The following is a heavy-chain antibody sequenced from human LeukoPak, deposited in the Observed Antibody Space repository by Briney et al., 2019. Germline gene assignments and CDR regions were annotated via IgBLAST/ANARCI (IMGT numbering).Heavy chain of an antibody. CDR2: VWYDGSDK. V-gene: IGHV3-33*01. J-gene: IGHJ4*02. CDR3: ATDQGIY. Sequence: GALRLSCAASGFTFSSYGMHWVRQAPGKGLEWVAVVWYDGSDKYYADSVKGRFTISRDNSKNTLYLQMNSLRAEDTAVYYCATDQGIYWGQGILVSVSS. CDR1: GFTFSSYG.